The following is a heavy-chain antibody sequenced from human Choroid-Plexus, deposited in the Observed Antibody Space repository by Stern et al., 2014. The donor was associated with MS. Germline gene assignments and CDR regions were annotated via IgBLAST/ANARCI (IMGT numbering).Heavy chain of an antibody. V-gene: IGHV3-69-1*02. CDR1: GFTFSNHY. CDR2: ITASGAT. CDR3: ARDPDTSSKVDY. D-gene: IGHD5-18*01. Sequence: EDQLVESGGGLVKPGESLRLSCAASGFTFSNHYMSWIRQAPGKGLEWISYITASGATYYADSVKARFTISRDNARNSMYLQMNSLRVEDTAVYYCARDPDTSSKVDYWGQGTLVIVSA. J-gene: IGHJ4*02.